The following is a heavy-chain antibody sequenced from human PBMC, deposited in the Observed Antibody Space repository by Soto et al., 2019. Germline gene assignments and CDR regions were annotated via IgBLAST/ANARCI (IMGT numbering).Heavy chain of an antibody. J-gene: IGHJ4*02. D-gene: IGHD3-22*01. CDR1: GGSFSGYY. Sequence: PSETLSLTCAVYGGSFSGYYWSWIRQPPGKGLEWIGEINHSGSTNYNPSLKSRVTISVDTSKNQFSLKLSSVTAADTAVYYCARGRTYYYDSSGYFYWGQGTRVTVSS. CDR2: INHSGST. CDR3: ARGRTYYYDSSGYFY. V-gene: IGHV4-34*01.